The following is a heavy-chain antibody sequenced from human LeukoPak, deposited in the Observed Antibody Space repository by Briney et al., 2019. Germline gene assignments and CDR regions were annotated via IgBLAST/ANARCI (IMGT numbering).Heavy chain of an antibody. J-gene: IGHJ6*02. D-gene: IGHD3-10*01. Sequence: GGYLRLSCAASGFTFSSYGMHWVRQAPGKGLEWVAVISYDGSNKYYADSVKGRFTISRDNSKNTLYLQMNSLRAEDTAVYYCAKDLRGVIRDRGMDVWGQGTTVTVSS. CDR1: GFTFSSYG. CDR2: ISYDGSNK. V-gene: IGHV3-30*18. CDR3: AKDLRGVIRDRGMDV.